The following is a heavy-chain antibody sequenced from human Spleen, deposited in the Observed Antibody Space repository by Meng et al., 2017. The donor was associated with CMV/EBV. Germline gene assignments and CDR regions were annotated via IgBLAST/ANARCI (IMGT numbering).Heavy chain of an antibody. D-gene: IGHD2-2*02. Sequence: GESLKISCAASGFTFSDYYMSWIRQAPGKGLEWVSYISSSGSTIYYADSVKGRFTISRDNAKNSLYLQMNSLRAEDTAVYYCAKGGRAVSAAIGGWFDPWGQGALVTVSS. CDR3: AKGGRAVSAAIGGWFDP. CDR1: GFTFSDYY. V-gene: IGHV3-11*01. J-gene: IGHJ5*02. CDR2: ISSSGSTI.